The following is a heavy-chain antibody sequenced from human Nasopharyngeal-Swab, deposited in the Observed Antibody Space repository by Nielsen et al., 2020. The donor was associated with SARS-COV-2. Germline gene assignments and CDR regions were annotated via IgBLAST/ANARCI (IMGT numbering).Heavy chain of an antibody. D-gene: IGHD5-12*01. CDR2: IWYDGSNK. J-gene: IGHJ4*02. Sequence: GESLKISCAASGFTFSSYGMHWVRQAPGKGLEWVAVIWYDGSNKYYADSVKGRFTISRDNAKNSLYLQMNSLRAEDTAVYYCARSDYSGYDLYFDYWGQGTLATVSS. CDR3: ARSDYSGYDLYFDY. V-gene: IGHV3-33*01. CDR1: GFTFSSYG.